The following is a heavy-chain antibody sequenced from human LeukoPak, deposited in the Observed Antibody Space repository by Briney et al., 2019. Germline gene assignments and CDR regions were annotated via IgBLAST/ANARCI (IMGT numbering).Heavy chain of an antibody. D-gene: IGHD5-24*01. CDR1: GFTFSSYG. CDR2: ISGSGGST. V-gene: IGHV3-23*01. CDR3: AKGGDGYNSPFDY. Sequence: GGSLRLSCAASGFTFSSYGMSWVRQAPGKGLEWVSAISGSGGSTYYADSVKGRFTISRDNSKNTLYLQMNSLRAEDTAVYYCAKGGDGYNSPFDYWGQGTLVTVSS. J-gene: IGHJ4*02.